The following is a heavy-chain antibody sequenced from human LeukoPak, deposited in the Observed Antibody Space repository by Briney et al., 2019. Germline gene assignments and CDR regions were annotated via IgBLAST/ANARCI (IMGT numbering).Heavy chain of an antibody. D-gene: IGHD4-17*01. V-gene: IGHV3-30*04. Sequence: QAGGSLRLSCAASGFTFSSYTMHWVRQAPGKRLEWVAVISYDGSSKYDADSVKGRFTISRDNSKNTLYLQMNSLRAEDTAVYYCARGTTMTTPGDYWGQGTLVTVSS. CDR2: ISYDGSSK. CDR1: GFTFSSYT. CDR3: ARGTTMTTPGDY. J-gene: IGHJ4*02.